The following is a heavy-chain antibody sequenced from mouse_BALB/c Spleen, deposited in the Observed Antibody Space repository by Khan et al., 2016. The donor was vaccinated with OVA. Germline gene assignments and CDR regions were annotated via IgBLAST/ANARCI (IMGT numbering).Heavy chain of an antibody. CDR2: IDPANGNT. D-gene: IGHD2-3*01. CDR1: GFNIKDTY. Sequence: EVQLQESGAELVKPGASVKLSCTASGFNIKDTYMHWVKQRPEQGLEWIGRIDPANGNTQYDPKFQGKATITAETSSTTAYLQLSSLTSEDTAVDYCALRGDIYDTYYGYAMAYWGQGTSVTVSS. J-gene: IGHJ4*01. V-gene: IGHV14-3*02. CDR3: ALRGDIYDTYYGYAMAY.